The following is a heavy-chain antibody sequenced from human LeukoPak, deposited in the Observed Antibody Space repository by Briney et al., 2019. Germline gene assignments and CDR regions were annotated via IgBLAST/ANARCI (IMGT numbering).Heavy chain of an antibody. CDR2: IYYSGST. Sequence: SETLSLTCTVSGGSISSYYWSSIRQPPGMGLEWIGYIYYSGSTNYNPSLKNRVTISVDTSKDQFSLRLTSVTAADTAMYYCARSFLGDWYFDLWGRGTLVTVSS. CDR3: ARSFLGDWYFDL. D-gene: IGHD1-26*01. J-gene: IGHJ2*01. CDR1: GGSISSYY. V-gene: IGHV4-59*01.